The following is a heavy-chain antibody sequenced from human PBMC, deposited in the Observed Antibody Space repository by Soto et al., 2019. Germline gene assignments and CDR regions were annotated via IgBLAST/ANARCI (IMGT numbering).Heavy chain of an antibody. CDR3: ARLAVANYYYYYTDV. Sequence: GESLKISCKGSGYSFTSYWIGWVRQMPGEGLEWMGIIYPGDSDTRYSPSFQGQVTISADKSISTAYLQWSSLKASDTAMYYCARLAVANYYYYYTDVWGKGTTVTVSS. J-gene: IGHJ6*03. CDR1: GYSFTSYW. CDR2: IYPGDSDT. V-gene: IGHV5-51*01. D-gene: IGHD6-25*01.